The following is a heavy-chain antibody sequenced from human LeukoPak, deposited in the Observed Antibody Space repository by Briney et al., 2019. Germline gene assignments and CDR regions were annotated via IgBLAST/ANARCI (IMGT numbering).Heavy chain of an antibody. CDR3: AKDLDGGLGELFSYYGMDV. V-gene: IGHV3-23*01. J-gene: IGHJ6*02. CDR2: ISGSGGST. D-gene: IGHD3-10*01. Sequence: GGSLRLSCAASGFTFSSYAMSWVRQAPGKGLEWVSAISGSGGSTYYADSVKGRFTISRDNSKNTLYLQMNSLRAEDTAVYYCAKDLDGGLGELFSYYGMDVWGQGTTVTVSS. CDR1: GFTFSSYA.